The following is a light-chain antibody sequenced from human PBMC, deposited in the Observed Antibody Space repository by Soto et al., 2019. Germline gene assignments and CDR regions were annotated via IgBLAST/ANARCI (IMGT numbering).Light chain of an antibody. V-gene: IGLV2-14*03. Sequence: QSVLTQPASVPGSPGQAITISCSGTSSDVGAFNYVSWYQQHPGKAPKLMIYDVSNRPSGVSNRFSGSKSGNTASLTISGLRAEDGADYYCNSYTSNNTYVFGTGTKVTVL. CDR1: SSDVGAFNY. CDR3: NSYTSNNTYV. J-gene: IGLJ1*01. CDR2: DVS.